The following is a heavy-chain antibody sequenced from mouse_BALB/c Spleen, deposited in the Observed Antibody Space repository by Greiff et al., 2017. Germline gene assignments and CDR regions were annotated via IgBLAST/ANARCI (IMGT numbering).Heavy chain of an antibody. D-gene: IGHD1-1*02. V-gene: IGHV2-9*02. J-gene: IGHJ4*01. Sequence: QVQLKESGPGLVAPSQSLSITCTVSGFSLTSYGVHWVRQPPGKGLEWLGVIWAGGSTNYNSALMSRLSISTDNSKSQVYLKMNSLQTDDTAMYYCAIDPMAWFDYWGQGTSVTVSS. CDR2: IWAGGST. CDR1: GFSLTSYG. CDR3: AIDPMAWFDY.